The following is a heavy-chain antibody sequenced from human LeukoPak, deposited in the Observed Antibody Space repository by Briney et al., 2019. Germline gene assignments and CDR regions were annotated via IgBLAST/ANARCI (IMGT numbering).Heavy chain of an antibody. CDR2: ISRSSNYI. CDR1: GFTLSRYS. D-gene: IGHD5-24*01. V-gene: IGHV3-21*01. CDR3: ARGENNYGYYYFDY. Sequence: GGSLSLSCAVSGFTLSRYSMQCVRHAPGKGLEWVSSISRSSNYIYYADSVKGRFTISRDNAKNSLYLQINSLRAEDTSVYYCARGENNYGYYYFDYWGQGTLVTVSS. J-gene: IGHJ4*02.